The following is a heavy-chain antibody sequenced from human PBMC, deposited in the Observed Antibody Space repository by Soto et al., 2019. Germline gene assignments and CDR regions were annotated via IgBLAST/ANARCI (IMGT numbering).Heavy chain of an antibody. CDR3: ARVAGLSFDP. CDR1: GGSISSSTW. CDR2: IYHSGST. Sequence: SETLSLTCPVSGGSISSSTWWSWVRQPPGKGLEWIGEIYHSGSTNYNPSLKSRVTISVDKSKNQFSLKLSFVTAADTAEYYCARVAGLSFDPWGQGTLVTVPQ. V-gene: IGHV4-4*02. D-gene: IGHD6-19*01. J-gene: IGHJ5*02.